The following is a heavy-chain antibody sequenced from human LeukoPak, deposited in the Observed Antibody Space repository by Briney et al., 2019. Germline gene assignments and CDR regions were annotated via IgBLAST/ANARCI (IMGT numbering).Heavy chain of an antibody. CDR2: IYPGDSDT. D-gene: IGHD3-10*01. V-gene: IGHV5-51*01. J-gene: IGHJ4*02. Sequence: GESLKISCKGSGYSFTSYWIGWVRQMPGKGLECVGIIYPGDSDTIYSPSFQGQVTISADKSISTAYLQWSSLKASDTATYYCATTNTYGSGRHFDSWGQGTLVTVSS. CDR1: GYSFTSYW. CDR3: ATTNTYGSGRHFDS.